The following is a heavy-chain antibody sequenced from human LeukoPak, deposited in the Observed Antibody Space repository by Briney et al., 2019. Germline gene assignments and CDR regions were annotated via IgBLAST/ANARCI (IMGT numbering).Heavy chain of an antibody. CDR1: GGSISSYY. D-gene: IGHD3-22*01. J-gene: IGHJ5*02. CDR2: IYYSGST. V-gene: IGHV4-59*01. CDR3: ARDNLLSYYDSSGYLGP. Sequence: SETLSLTCTVSGGSISSYYWSWIRQPPGEGLEWIGYIYYSGSTNYNPSLKSRVTISVDTSKNQFSLKLSSVTAADTAVYYCARDNLLSYYDSSGYLGPWGQGTLVTVSS.